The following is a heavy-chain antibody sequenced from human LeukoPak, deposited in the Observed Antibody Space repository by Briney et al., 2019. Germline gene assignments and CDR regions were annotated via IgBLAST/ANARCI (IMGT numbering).Heavy chain of an antibody. Sequence: SETLSLTCAVYGGSFSGYYWSWIRQPAGKGLEWIGRIYTSGSTNYNPSLKSRVTMSVDTSKNQFSLKLSSVTAADAAAYYCARGIGGFYYYYYYMDVWGKGTTVTISS. J-gene: IGHJ6*03. CDR2: IYTSGST. CDR1: GGSFSGYY. V-gene: IGHV4-59*10. CDR3: ARGIGGFYYYYYYMDV. D-gene: IGHD3-10*01.